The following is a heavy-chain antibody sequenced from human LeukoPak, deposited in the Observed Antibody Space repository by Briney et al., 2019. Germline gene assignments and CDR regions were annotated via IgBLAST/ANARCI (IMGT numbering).Heavy chain of an antibody. Sequence: GRSLRLPCAASGFTFSSYAMHWVRQAPGKGLEWVAVISYDGSNKYYADSVKGRVTISRDNSKNTLYLQLNSLRAEDTAVYHCARADYDGYFFDYWGQGTLVTVSS. V-gene: IGHV3-30*01. J-gene: IGHJ4*02. CDR3: ARADYDGYFFDY. D-gene: IGHD4-17*01. CDR2: ISYDGSNK. CDR1: GFTFSSYA.